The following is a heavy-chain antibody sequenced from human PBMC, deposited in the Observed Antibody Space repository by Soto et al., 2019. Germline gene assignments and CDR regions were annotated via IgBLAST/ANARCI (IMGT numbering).Heavy chain of an antibody. Sequence: SETLSLTCTVSGGSISSSGYFWGWIRQTPGEGLEWLGSLHYSGSTYNNPSLKSRVTISVDTSKNQFSLKLSSVTAADTAVYYCARTLGYYYGSGSYNYFDYWGQGTLVTVS. J-gene: IGHJ4*02. CDR2: LHYSGST. V-gene: IGHV4-39*01. D-gene: IGHD3-10*01. CDR3: ARTLGYYYGSGSYNYFDY. CDR1: GGSISSSGYF.